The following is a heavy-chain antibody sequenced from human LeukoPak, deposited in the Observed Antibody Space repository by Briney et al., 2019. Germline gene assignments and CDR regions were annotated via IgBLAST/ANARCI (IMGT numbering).Heavy chain of an antibody. D-gene: IGHD3-10*01. CDR2: INPNSGGT. CDR3: ARDRGNSGSYYNEYFDY. V-gene: IGHV1-2*04. CDR1: GYTFTGYY. J-gene: IGHJ4*02. Sequence: ASVKVSCKASGYTFTGYYMHWVRQAPGQGLEWMGWINPNSGGTNYAQKFQGWVTMTRDTSISTAYMELSRLRSDDTAVYYCARDRGNSGSYYNEYFDYWGQGTLVTVSS.